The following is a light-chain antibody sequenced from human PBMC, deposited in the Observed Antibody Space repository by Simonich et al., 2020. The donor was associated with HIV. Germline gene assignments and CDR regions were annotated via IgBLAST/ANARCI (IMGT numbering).Light chain of an antibody. J-gene: IGLJ3*02. CDR1: SSDVGAYNY. CDR2: DVT. Sequence: QSALTQPRSVSGSPGQSVTISCTGTSSDVGAYNYVSWYQQHPGKAPKLMISDVTKRPSGVPERFSGSKSGNTASLTISGLQAEDEADYYCCSFAGAYTWVFGGGTKLTVL. CDR3: CSFAGAYTWV. V-gene: IGLV2-11*01.